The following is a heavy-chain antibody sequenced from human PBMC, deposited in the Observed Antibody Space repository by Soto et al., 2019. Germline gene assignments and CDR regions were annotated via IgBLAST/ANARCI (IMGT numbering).Heavy chain of an antibody. D-gene: IGHD2-15*01. CDR2: VYNSGST. V-gene: IGHV4-59*08. CDR3: ASGAPYCSAGSCFDY. J-gene: IGHJ4*02. CDR1: GGSISGYY. Sequence: QVQLQESGPGLVKPSETLSLSCSVSGGSISGYYWSWIRQPPGKGPEWLGFVYNSGSTNYNPSLKSRVTISVDTSKNQFSRRVNSVTAADTAVYYCASGAPYCSAGSCFDYWGQGSLVTVSS.